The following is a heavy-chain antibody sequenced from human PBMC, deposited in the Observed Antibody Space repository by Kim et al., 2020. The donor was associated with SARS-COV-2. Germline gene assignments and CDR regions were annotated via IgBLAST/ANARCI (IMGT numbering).Heavy chain of an antibody. D-gene: IGHD2-2*02. CDR3: ARGPNIVVVPAAIPFDY. J-gene: IGHJ4*02. V-gene: IGHV1-69*04. Sequence: QGRVTMTADKATSTAYMELSSLRSEDTAVYYCARGPNIVVVPAAIPFDYWGQGTLVTVSS.